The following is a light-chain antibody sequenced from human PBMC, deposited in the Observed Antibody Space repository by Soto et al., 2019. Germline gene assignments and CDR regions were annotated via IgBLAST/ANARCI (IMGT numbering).Light chain of an antibody. V-gene: IGKV3D-11*02. CDR1: RSFASSY. J-gene: IGKJ4*01. CDR2: AAS. Sequence: DIVLTQSPATLSLSPGERATLSCRASRSFASSYLAWYQHKPGQAPRLLVYAASNRATGIPARFSGSGSGTDFTLTISSLEPEDFAVYYCQQRSNWHPKTTFGGGTKVDIK. CDR3: QQRSNWHPKTT.